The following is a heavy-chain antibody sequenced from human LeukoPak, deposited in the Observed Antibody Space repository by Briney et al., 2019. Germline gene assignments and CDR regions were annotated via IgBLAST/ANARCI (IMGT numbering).Heavy chain of an antibody. CDR1: GDSISNRNW. J-gene: IGHJ4*02. CDR2: IYYSGTT. V-gene: IGHV4-28*01. Sequence: SETLSLTCAVSGDSISNRNWWAWIRRPPGKGLEWIGNIYYSGTTYYNPSLKSRVTMSLDTSKNQFSLKLSSVSAVDTAVYFCARRKVGSSWYDFWGQGTLVTVSS. CDR3: ARRKVGSSWYDF. D-gene: IGHD6-13*01.